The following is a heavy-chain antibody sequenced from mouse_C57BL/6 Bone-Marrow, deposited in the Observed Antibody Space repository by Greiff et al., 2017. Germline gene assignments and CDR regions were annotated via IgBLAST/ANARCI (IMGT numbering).Heavy chain of an antibody. D-gene: IGHD2-5*01. V-gene: IGHV1-53*01. CDR2: INPSNGGT. Sequence: QVQLQQPGTELVKPGASVKLSCKASGYTFTSYWMHWVKQRPGQGLEWIGNINPSNGGTNYNEKFKRKATLTVDKSSSTAYMQLSSLTSEDSAVYYCARKGSNYAYFDYWGQGTTLTVSS. CDR1: GYTFTSYW. CDR3: ARKGSNYAYFDY. J-gene: IGHJ2*01.